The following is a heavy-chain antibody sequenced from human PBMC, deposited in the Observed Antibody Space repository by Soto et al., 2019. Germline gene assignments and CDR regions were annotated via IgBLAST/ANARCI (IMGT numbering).Heavy chain of an antibody. Sequence: EALNISYKGSGYSFTSYWIGWVRQMPEKGLEWMGIIYRGDSDTRYSPSFQGQVTISADKSISTAYLQWSSLKASDTAMYYCARHMMVRGIAMRYTVPRAGMDVWGQGTTVTVSS. CDR1: GYSFTSYW. CDR2: IYRGDSDT. J-gene: IGHJ6*02. CDR3: ARHMMVRGIAMRYTVPRAGMDV. V-gene: IGHV5-51*01. D-gene: IGHD3-10*01.